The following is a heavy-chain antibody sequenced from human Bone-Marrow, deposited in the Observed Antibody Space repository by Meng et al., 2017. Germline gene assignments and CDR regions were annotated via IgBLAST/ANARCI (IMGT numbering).Heavy chain of an antibody. J-gene: IGHJ3*02. CDR2: IYYSGST. Sequence: SETLSLTCTVSGGSISSSSSYWGWIRQPPGKGLEWIGSIYYSGSTHYNPSLKSRVTISVDTSKNQFSLKLSSVTATDTAVYYCARDANDVVIVATTHPNAFDIWGQGTMVTVSS. D-gene: IGHD5-12*01. CDR1: GGSISSSSSY. CDR3: ARDANDVVIVATTHPNAFDI. V-gene: IGHV4-39*07.